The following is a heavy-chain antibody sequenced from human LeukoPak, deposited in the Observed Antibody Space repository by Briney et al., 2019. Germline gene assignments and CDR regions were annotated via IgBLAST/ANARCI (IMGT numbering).Heavy chain of an antibody. Sequence: SETLSLTCTVSGGSISSYYWSGIRQPPGKGLEWIGYIYYSGSTNYNPSFKSRVTISVDTSKNQFSLKLSSVTAADTAVYYCARYISGTSQVFDYWGQGTLVTVSS. CDR1: GGSISSYY. CDR3: ARYISGTSQVFDY. V-gene: IGHV4-59*01. CDR2: IYYSGST. D-gene: IGHD1-20*01. J-gene: IGHJ4*02.